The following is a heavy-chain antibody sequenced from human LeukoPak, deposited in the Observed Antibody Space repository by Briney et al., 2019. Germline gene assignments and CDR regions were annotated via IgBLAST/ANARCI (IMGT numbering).Heavy chain of an antibody. Sequence: GGSLRLSCAASGFPFSSSWMSWVRQVPGKGLAWVANIKEDGSEKYYGDSVRGRFTVSRDNAKNLLYLQMNSLRAEDTAVYYCARGFYRSSTSCYTGLDNYWGQGTLVTVSS. V-gene: IGHV3-7*01. J-gene: IGHJ4*02. CDR2: IKEDGSEK. CDR1: GFPFSSSW. CDR3: ARGFYRSSTSCYTGLDNY. D-gene: IGHD2-2*02.